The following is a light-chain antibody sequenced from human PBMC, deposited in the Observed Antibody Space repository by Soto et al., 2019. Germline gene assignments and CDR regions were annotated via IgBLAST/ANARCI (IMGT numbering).Light chain of an antibody. V-gene: IGLV2-14*01. Sequence: QSVLTQPASVCGSPGESITISCTGTRSDVGAYNYVSWYQQDPGKAPKLMIYDVSSRPSGASNRFSGSKSGHTASLTISGLQAEDEADYYCSSYTSSSTYVFGTGTKVTVL. J-gene: IGLJ1*01. CDR2: DVS. CDR1: RSDVGAYNY. CDR3: SSYTSSSTYV.